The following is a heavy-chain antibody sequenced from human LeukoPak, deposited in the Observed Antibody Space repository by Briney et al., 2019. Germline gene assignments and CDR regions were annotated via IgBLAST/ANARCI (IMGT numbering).Heavy chain of an antibody. CDR3: AKGLTRGYSGYDQDY. D-gene: IGHD5-12*01. J-gene: IGHJ4*02. CDR1: GFTFSSYG. V-gene: IGHV3-30*02. Sequence: TGGSLRLSCAASGFTFSSYGMHWVRQAPGKGLEWVAFIRYDGSNKYYADSVKGRFTISRDNSKDTLYLQMNSLRAEDTAVYYCAKGLTRGYSGYDQDYWGQGTLVTVSS. CDR2: IRYDGSNK.